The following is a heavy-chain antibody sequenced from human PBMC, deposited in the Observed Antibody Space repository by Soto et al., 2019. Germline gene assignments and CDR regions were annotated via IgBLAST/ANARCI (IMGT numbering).Heavy chain of an antibody. CDR3: ARGVHYYDSSGYFDY. Sequence: GASVKVSCKASGGTFSSYAISWVRQAPGQGLEWMGGIIPIFGTANYAQKFQGRVTITADESTSTAYMELSSLRSEDTAVYYCARGVHYYDSSGYFDYCGQGPLVTVYS. CDR2: IIPIFGTA. D-gene: IGHD3-22*01. V-gene: IGHV1-69*13. CDR1: GGTFSSYA. J-gene: IGHJ4*02.